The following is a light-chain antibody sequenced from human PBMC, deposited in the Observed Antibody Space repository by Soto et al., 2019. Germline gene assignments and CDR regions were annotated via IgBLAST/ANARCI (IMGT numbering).Light chain of an antibody. V-gene: IGKV3-20*01. J-gene: IGKJ1*01. CDR3: QQYGRSPWT. CDR1: QSVSGTH. CDR2: DAS. Sequence: SVLTESPGTLALSPGERATLSCRASQSVSGTHLAWYQQKPGQAPRLLIYDASSRATGIPDRFSGRGSGTDFTLTISRLEPEDFAVYYCQQYGRSPWTFGQGTKVDIK.